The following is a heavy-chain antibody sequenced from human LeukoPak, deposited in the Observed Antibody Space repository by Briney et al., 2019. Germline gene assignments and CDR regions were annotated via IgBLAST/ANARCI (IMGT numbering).Heavy chain of an antibody. J-gene: IGHJ6*02. Sequence: GGSLRLSCTTSGFILGDYAMSWFRQAPGKGLEWVGFIRSKAYGGTTEYAASVKGRFTISRDDSKSIAYLQMNSLKTDDTGVYYCTRYYDSSGYSVWGQGTMVTVSS. CDR2: IRSKAYGGTT. CDR1: GFILGDYA. CDR3: TRYYDSSGYSV. V-gene: IGHV3-49*03. D-gene: IGHD3-22*01.